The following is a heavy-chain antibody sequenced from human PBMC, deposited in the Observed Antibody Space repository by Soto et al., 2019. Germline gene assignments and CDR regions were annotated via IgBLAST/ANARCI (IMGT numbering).Heavy chain of an antibody. CDR1: GGTFSSYA. Sequence: QVQLVQSGAEVKKPGSSVKVSCKASGGTFSSYAISWVRQAPGQGLEWMGGIIPIFGTANYAQKFQGSVTMTADESTSTACMELRSLRSEDTAVYYCARIQGSQNWNDGEEYCYYGMDVWGQGTTVTVSS. J-gene: IGHJ6*02. CDR2: IIPIFGTA. D-gene: IGHD1-1*01. CDR3: ARIQGSQNWNDGEEYCYYGMDV. V-gene: IGHV1-69*12.